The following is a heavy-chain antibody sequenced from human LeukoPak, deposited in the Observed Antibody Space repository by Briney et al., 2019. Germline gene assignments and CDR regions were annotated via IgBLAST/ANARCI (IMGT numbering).Heavy chain of an antibody. CDR2: IYYSGST. V-gene: IGHV4-61*01. CDR3: AGGVPSGYCSSTSCPKVDY. CDR1: GGSLSSGSDY. D-gene: IGHD2-2*01. Sequence: SDTLSLTCTVSGGSLSSGSDYWSWIRQPPGKGLEWIGYIYYSGSTNYNPSLKSRVTISVDTSKNQFSLKLSSVTAADTAVYYCAGGVPSGYCSSTSCPKVDYWGQGTLVTVSS. J-gene: IGHJ4*02.